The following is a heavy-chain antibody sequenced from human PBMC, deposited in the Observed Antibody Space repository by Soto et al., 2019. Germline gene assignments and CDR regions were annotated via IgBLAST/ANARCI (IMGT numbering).Heavy chain of an antibody. Sequence: SQTLSLTCAISGDSVSSDITSWNWIRQSPSRGLEWLGRTYYRSKWFHDYAASVRSRITINPDTSKNQFSLELNSMTPEDTAVYYCARGNALDVWGQGTVVTVSS. V-gene: IGHV6-1*01. CDR3: ARGNALDV. D-gene: IGHD3-10*01. CDR2: TYYRSKWFH. J-gene: IGHJ3*01. CDR1: GDSVSSDITS.